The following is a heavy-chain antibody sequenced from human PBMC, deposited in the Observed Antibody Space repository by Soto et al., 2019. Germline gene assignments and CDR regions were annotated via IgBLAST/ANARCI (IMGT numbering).Heavy chain of an antibody. CDR1: GDSISSYY. CDR3: ARVWGGAFDI. D-gene: IGHD3-10*01. J-gene: IGHJ3*02. CDR2: IYYSGST. Sequence: QVQLQESGPGLVKPSETLALTCTVTGDSISSYYWSWSRQPPGKGLEWIGYIYYSGSTNYNPSLKSRVTIAVDTSKNQFSRKLSSVTAADTAVYYWARVWGGAFDIWGQGTMVTVSS. V-gene: IGHV4-59*01.